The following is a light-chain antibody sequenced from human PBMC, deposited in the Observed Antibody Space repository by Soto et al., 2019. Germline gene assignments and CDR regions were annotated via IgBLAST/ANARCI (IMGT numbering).Light chain of an antibody. V-gene: IGKV1-39*01. CDR1: QAISTY. J-gene: IGKJ2*01. CDR3: QQSYSLPHT. Sequence: DIQMTQSPSSLSASVGDRVTITCRASQAISTYVVWYQHRQGRAPKLLIYAASYRQSGVPSRFSGSGSGTDFTLTISSLQPGDFATYYCQQSYSLPHTFGQGTKLEI. CDR2: AAS.